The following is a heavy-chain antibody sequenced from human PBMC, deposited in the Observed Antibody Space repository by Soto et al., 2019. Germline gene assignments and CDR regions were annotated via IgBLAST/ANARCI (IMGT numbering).Heavy chain of an antibody. CDR2: ISGDGINT. D-gene: IGHD3-10*01. CDR3: ARSNLSFDCDS. CDR1: GFNFGFFG. J-gene: IGHJ4*02. V-gene: IGHV3-30*03. Sequence: QIQLVESGGDVVQPGRSLRLSCAASGFNFGFFGMHWVRQAPGKGLEWVAFISGDGINTHYADSVRGRFTLSRDYSKKTMYLQMDTLREDDTALYYCARSNLSFDCDSWGQGTLVTVSS.